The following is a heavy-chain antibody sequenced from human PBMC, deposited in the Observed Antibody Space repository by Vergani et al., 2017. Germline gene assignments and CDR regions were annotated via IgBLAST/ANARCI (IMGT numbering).Heavy chain of an antibody. J-gene: IGHJ3*01. CDR1: GFSLTTGGEG. CDR3: VHRLGYFDWDGAFDV. V-gene: IGHV2-5*01. D-gene: IGHD3-9*01. Sequence: QITLRESGPTLVKPTQTLTLTCTFSGFSLTTGGEGVGWIRQPPGRVLEWLAFVYWNDDERYSPSLKSRVTITKDTSKNEVILTMATMDPVDTATYYCVHRLGYFDWDGAFDVWGPGTMVTVSS. CDR2: VYWNDDE.